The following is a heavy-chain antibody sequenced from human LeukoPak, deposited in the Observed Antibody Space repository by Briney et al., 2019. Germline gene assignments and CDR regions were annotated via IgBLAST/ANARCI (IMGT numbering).Heavy chain of an antibody. J-gene: IGHJ4*02. Sequence: SETLSLTCTVSGGSISSYYWSWIRQPPGKGLEWIGYISYSGSPNYKASLMSRITMSVDMSKNHISLRLTSVIAADTAVYYCVGHQGSSTYDYWGQGILVTVSS. CDR3: VGHQGSSTYDY. V-gene: IGHV4-59*08. CDR1: GGSISSYY. CDR2: ISYSGSP. D-gene: IGHD2/OR15-2a*01.